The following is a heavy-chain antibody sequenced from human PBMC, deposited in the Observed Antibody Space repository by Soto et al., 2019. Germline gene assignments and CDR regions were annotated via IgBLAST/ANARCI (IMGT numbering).Heavy chain of an antibody. CDR3: ARVLVPAAPWFDY. V-gene: IGHV4-30-2*01. J-gene: IGHJ4*02. CDR1: GGSISSGGYS. D-gene: IGHD2-2*01. Sequence: SETLSLTCAVSGGSISSGGYSWSWIRQPPGKGLEWIGYIYHSGSTYYNPSLKSRVTISVDRSKNQFSLKLSSVTAADTAVYYCARVLVPAAPWFDYWGQGTLVTSPQ. CDR2: IYHSGST.